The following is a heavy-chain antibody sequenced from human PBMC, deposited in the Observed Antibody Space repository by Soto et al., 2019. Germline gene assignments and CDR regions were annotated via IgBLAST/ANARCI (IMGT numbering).Heavy chain of an antibody. CDR3: AKAPSVGSGSGSYYYYYYYGMDV. D-gene: IGHD3-10*01. V-gene: IGHV3-9*01. J-gene: IGHJ6*02. CDR1: GFTFDDYA. CDR2: ISWNSGSI. Sequence: PGGSLRLSCAASGFTFDDYAMHWVRQAPGKGLEWVSGISWNSGSIGYADSVKGRFTISRDNAKNSLYLQMNSLRAEDTALYYCAKAPSVGSGSGSYYYYYYYGMDVWGQGTTVTVSS.